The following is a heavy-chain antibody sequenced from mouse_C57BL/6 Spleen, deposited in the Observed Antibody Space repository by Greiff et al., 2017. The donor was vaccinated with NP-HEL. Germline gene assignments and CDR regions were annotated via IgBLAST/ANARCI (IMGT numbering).Heavy chain of an antibody. CDR3: ARSLNYYGSSPFAY. CDR2: IHPNSGST. D-gene: IGHD1-1*01. Sequence: QVQLKQPGAELVKPGASVKLSCKASGYTFTSYWMHWVKQRPGQGLEWIGMIHPNSGSTNYNEKFKRKATLTVDKSSSTAYMQLSSLTSEDSAVYYCARSLNYYGSSPFAYWGQGTLVTVSA. V-gene: IGHV1-64*01. CDR1: GYTFTSYW. J-gene: IGHJ3*01.